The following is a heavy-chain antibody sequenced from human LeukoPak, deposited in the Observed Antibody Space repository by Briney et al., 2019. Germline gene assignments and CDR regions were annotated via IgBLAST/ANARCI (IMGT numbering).Heavy chain of an antibody. CDR1: GGSISSYY. CDR3: ARGAHAFDI. CDR2: TYYSGSP. V-gene: IGHV4-59*01. J-gene: IGHJ3*02. Sequence: KSSETLSLTCTVSGGSISSYYWSWIRQPPGKGLEWIGYTYYSGSPNYNPSLKSRVTISVDTSKNQFSLKLNSVTAADTAVYYCARGAHAFDIWGQGTVVTVSS.